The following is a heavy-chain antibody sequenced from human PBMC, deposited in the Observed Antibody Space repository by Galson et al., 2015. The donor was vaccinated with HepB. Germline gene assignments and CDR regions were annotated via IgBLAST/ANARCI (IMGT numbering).Heavy chain of an antibody. CDR2: ISWNSASI. D-gene: IGHD2-2*01. Sequence: SLRLSCAASGFTFDDYAMHWVRQVPGKGLEWVSGISWNSASIGYADSVKGRFTISRDNAKNSLYLQMNSLRTEDTALYYCTKDSGSSPTSMDDAFDIWGQGTMVTVSS. J-gene: IGHJ3*02. CDR3: TKDSGSSPTSMDDAFDI. CDR1: GFTFDDYA. V-gene: IGHV3-9*01.